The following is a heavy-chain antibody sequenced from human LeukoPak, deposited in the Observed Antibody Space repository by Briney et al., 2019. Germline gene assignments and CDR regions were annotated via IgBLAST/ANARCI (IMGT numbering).Heavy chain of an antibody. CDR2: ISGSGGST. V-gene: IGHV3-23*01. J-gene: IGHJ6*03. D-gene: IGHD5-24*01. Sequence: GGSLRLSCAASGFTFSSYAMSWLRQAPGKGLEWVSAISGSGGSTYYADSVKGRFTISRDNSKNTLYLQMNSLRAEGTAVYYCAKDHRTSRVYYYYYMDVWGKGTTVTVSS. CDR1: GFTFSSYA. CDR3: AKDHRTSRVYYYYYMDV.